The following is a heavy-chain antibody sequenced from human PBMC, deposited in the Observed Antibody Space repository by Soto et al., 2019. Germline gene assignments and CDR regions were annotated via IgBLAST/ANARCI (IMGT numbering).Heavy chain of an antibody. CDR1: GGSFSGYY. CDR3: ARGKRAWFVYGMEV. V-gene: IGHV4-34*01. Sequence: SETLSLTCAVYGGSFSGYYWSGIRQPPGKGLEWIGEINHSGSTNYNPSLKSRVTISVDTSKNQFSLKLSSVTAADTAVYYCARGKRAWFVYGMEVWGQGTTVTVSS. D-gene: IGHD2-21*01. CDR2: INHSGST. J-gene: IGHJ6*02.